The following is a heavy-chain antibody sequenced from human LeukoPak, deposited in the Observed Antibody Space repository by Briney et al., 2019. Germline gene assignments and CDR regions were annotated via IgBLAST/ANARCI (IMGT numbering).Heavy chain of an antibody. D-gene: IGHD3-3*01. Sequence: GGSLRLSCAASGFTFNTYAMSWVRQAPGKGLEWVSVISGSGGTTKYADSVKGRFTISRDNSKNTVFLEISRLRAEDAALYYCAKGSREYTYSYSDYWGQGTLVTVSS. CDR3: AKGSREYTYSYSDY. V-gene: IGHV3-23*01. J-gene: IGHJ4*02. CDR2: ISGSGGTT. CDR1: GFTFNTYA.